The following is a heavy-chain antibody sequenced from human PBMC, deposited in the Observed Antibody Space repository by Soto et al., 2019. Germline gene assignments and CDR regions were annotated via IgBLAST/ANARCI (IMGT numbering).Heavy chain of an antibody. J-gene: IGHJ6*02. CDR2: ISSSSSYI. Sequence: GGSLRLSCAASGFTFSSYSMNWVRQAPGKGLEWVSSISSSSSYIYYADSVKGRFTISRDNAKNSLYLQMNSLRAEDTAVYYCARDHVLRFSEGTRGGGMDVWGQGTTVTVSS. CDR3: ARDHVLRFSEGTRGGGMDV. CDR1: GFTFSSYS. V-gene: IGHV3-21*01. D-gene: IGHD3-3*01.